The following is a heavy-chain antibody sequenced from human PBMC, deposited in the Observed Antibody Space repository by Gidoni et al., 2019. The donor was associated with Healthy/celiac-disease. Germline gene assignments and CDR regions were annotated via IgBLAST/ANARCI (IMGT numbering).Heavy chain of an antibody. Sequence: QVQLVQSGAEVKKPGASVKVSCKASGYTFTSYYIHWVRQAPGQGLEWMGIINPSGGSTSYAQKFQGRVTMTRDTSTSTVYMELSSLRSEDTAVYYCAREWSGTASQANYYYYYYGMDVWGQGTTVTVSS. D-gene: IGHD1-1*01. CDR3: AREWSGTASQANYYYYYYGMDV. J-gene: IGHJ6*02. CDR2: INPSGGST. V-gene: IGHV1-46*01. CDR1: GYTFTSYY.